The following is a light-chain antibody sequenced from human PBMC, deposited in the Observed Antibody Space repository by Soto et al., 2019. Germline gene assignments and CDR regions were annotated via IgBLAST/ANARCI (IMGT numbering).Light chain of an antibody. CDR2: DAS. V-gene: IGKV1-33*01. CDR1: QDINTY. Sequence: DVQMTQSPSSLSASVGDRVTITCQASQDINTYLNWYQQKPGKAPKLLIYDASNLETGVPTRFTGSGSGTHFTFTISSLQPEAIATYFCQQYDFLVTFGQGTRLEIQ. J-gene: IGKJ5*01. CDR3: QQYDFLVT.